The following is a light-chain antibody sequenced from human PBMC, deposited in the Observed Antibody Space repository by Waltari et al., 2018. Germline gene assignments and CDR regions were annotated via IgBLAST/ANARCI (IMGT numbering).Light chain of an antibody. J-gene: IGKJ1*01. CDR3: QQYYDVPWT. CDR2: WAS. V-gene: IGKV4-1*01. Sequence: DIVMTQSPDSLAVSPGERATINCKSSQSVLYSSNNKNYLAWYQQKVGQPPKLLIYWASTRESGVPDRFSGSGSGTDFTLTISSLQAEDVAVYYCQQYYDVPWTF. CDR1: QSVLYSSNNKNY.